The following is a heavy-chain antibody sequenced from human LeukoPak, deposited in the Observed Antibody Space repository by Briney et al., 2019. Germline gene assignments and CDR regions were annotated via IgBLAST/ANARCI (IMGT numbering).Heavy chain of an antibody. D-gene: IGHD6-13*01. CDR1: GYTFTSYA. CDR2: ISAYNGNT. J-gene: IGHJ4*02. V-gene: IGHV1-18*01. CDR3: ASGQQLDRFDY. Sequence: GASVKVSCKASGYTFTSYAMNWVRQAPGQGLEWMGWISAYNGNTNYAQKLQGRVTMTTDTSTSTAYMELRSLRSDDTAVYYCASGQQLDRFDYWGQGTLVTVSS.